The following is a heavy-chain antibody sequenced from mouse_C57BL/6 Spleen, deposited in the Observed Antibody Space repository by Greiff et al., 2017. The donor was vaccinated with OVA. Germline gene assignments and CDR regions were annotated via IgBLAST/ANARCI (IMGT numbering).Heavy chain of an antibody. CDR1: GFNIKDDY. J-gene: IGHJ2*01. Sequence: VQLQQSGAELVRPGASVKLSCTASGFNIKDDYMHWVKQRPEQGLEWIGWIDPENGDTEYASKFQGKATITADTSSNTAYLQLSSLTSEDTAVYYCTTRGSSRFDYWGQGTTLTVSS. CDR2: IDPENGDT. V-gene: IGHV14-4*01. CDR3: TTRGSSRFDY. D-gene: IGHD1-3*01.